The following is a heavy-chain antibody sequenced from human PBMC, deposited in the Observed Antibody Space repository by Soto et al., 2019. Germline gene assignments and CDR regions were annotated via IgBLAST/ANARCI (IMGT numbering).Heavy chain of an antibody. V-gene: IGHV4-31*03. CDR1: GGSISSGGYF. Sequence: QVQLQESGPGLVKPSQTLSLTCTVSGGSISSGGYFWGWIRQHPGEGLLWIGFFYYRGSTYYNPYIKSRVTISVDTSKNPFSLKLSSVTAADTAVYYCAREGAAPYYYYVMDVWGQGTTVTVSS. CDR3: AREGAAPYYYYVMDV. CDR2: FYYRGST. J-gene: IGHJ6*02.